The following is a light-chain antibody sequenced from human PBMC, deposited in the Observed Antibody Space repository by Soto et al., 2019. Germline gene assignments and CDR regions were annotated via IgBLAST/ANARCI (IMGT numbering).Light chain of an antibody. V-gene: IGLV2-14*02. CDR3: CSYSSDSTFSTWV. J-gene: IGLJ3*02. CDR2: EAT. Sequence: QSALTQPASVSGSPGQSITISCTGTARNIGTYDLVSWYQQNPGIAPKLIIYEATKRPSGVSNRFSGSKSGTTASLTISGLQAEDDADYYCCSYSSDSTFSTWVFGGGTKLTVL. CDR1: ARNIGTYDL.